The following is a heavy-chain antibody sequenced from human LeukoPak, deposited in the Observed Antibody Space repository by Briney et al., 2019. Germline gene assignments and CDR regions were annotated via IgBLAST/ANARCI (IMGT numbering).Heavy chain of an antibody. CDR3: AKGVSSSWSKDAFDI. V-gene: IGHV3-30*18. Sequence: PGRSLRLSCVASGFTFSRHDMNWVRQAPGKGLEWVAVISYDGSNKYYAGSVKGRFTSSRDNSKNTLYLQMNSLRTEDTAVYYCAKGVSSSWSKDAFDIWGQGTMVTVSS. D-gene: IGHD6-13*01. CDR2: ISYDGSNK. CDR1: GFTFSRHD. J-gene: IGHJ3*02.